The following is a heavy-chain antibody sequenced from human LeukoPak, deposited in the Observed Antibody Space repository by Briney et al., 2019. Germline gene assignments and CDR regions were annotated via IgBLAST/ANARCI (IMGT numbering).Heavy chain of an antibody. CDR2: INPNSGGT. V-gene: IGHV1-2*02. Sequence: ASVKVSCKASGYTFASYYMHWVRQAPGQGLEWMGWINPNSGGTNYAQKFQGRVTMTRDTSISTAYMELSRLRSDDTAVYYCARGLWDGYNSQYDYWGQGTLVTVSS. CDR1: GYTFASYY. J-gene: IGHJ4*02. CDR3: ARGLWDGYNSQYDY. D-gene: IGHD5-24*01.